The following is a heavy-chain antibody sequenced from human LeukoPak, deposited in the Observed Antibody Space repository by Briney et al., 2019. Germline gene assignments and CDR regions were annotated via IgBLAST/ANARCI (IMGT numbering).Heavy chain of an antibody. J-gene: IGHJ4*02. CDR2: LNPNSGDT. CDR3: ARGRNIEMTTMSGGSDY. V-gene: IGHV1-2*02. D-gene: IGHD5-24*01. Sequence: ASVSVSCKASGYTFTDYYMHWVRQAPGQGLEWMGWLNPNSGDTNYAQKSQGRVSMTRDTSISTAYMDLSDLRSDDTAVYYCARGRNIEMTTMSGGSDYWGQGTLVTVSS. CDR1: GYTFTDYY.